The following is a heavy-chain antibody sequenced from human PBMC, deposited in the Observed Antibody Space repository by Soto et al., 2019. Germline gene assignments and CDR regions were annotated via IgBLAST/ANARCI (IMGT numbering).Heavy chain of an antibody. CDR2: ILPIFGTP. Sequence: QVQLVQSGAEVKTPGSSVKVSCKASGGTFSSYAISWVRQAPGQGLEWMGGILPIFGTPNFAQEFQGRVTFIADESTSTAYMELFSLRSEDTAVYYCATQISGAEKYGMDVWGQGTTVTVSS. V-gene: IGHV1-69*01. CDR1: GGTFSSYA. CDR3: ATQISGAEKYGMDV. J-gene: IGHJ6*02. D-gene: IGHD3-3*01.